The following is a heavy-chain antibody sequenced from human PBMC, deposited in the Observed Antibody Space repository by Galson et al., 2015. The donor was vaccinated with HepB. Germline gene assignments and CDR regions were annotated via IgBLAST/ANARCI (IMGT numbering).Heavy chain of an antibody. J-gene: IGHJ4*02. CDR3: ARDRGSSWVYFDY. CDR1: GYTFTSYA. Sequence: SVKVSCKASGYTFTSYAMHWVRQAPGQRLEWMGWINAGNGNTKYSQKFQGRVTITRDTSASTAYMELNSLRSEDTAVYYCARDRGSSWVYFDYWGQGTLVTVSS. D-gene: IGHD6-13*01. CDR2: INAGNGNT. V-gene: IGHV1-3*01.